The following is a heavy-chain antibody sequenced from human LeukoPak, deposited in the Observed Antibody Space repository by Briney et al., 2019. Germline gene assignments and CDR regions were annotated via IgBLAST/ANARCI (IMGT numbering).Heavy chain of an antibody. D-gene: IGHD1-26*01. Sequence: ASVKVSCKASGYTFTDYYMHWLRRAPGQGLEWMGLINPTGDSTGYAQKFQGRVTMTRDMSTSTDFMELSSLRSEDTAVYYCARDNSVGDNAWWFDPWGQGTLVTVPS. CDR2: INPTGDST. CDR1: GYTFTDYY. CDR3: ARDNSVGDNAWWFDP. J-gene: IGHJ5*02. V-gene: IGHV1-46*01.